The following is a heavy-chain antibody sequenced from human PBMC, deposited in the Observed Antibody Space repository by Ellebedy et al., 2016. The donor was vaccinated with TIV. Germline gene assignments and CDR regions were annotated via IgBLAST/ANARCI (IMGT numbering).Heavy chain of an antibody. CDR2: ISGDGGST. D-gene: IGHD6-19*01. CDR1: GFTFSSFA. Sequence: GGSLRLSCAASGFTFSSFAMSWVRQAPGKGLEWVSLISGDGGSTYYADSVKGRFTISRDNSKNSLYLQMNSLRTEDTALYYCAKGIAVADLTYGMDVWGQGTTVTVSS. CDR3: AKGIAVADLTYGMDV. V-gene: IGHV3-43*02. J-gene: IGHJ6*02.